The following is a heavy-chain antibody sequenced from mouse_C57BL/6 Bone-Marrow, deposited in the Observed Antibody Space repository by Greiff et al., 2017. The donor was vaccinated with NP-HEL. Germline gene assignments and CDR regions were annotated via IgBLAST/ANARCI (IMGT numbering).Heavy chain of an antibody. J-gene: IGHJ2*01. Sequence: QVQLKESGAELARPGASVKLSCKASGYTFTSYGISWVKQRTGQGLEWIGEIYPRSGNTYYNEKFKGKATLTVDKPSSTAYMQLSSLTSEDSAVYYCARGQRGSFDYWGQGTTLTVSS. CDR1: GYTFTSYG. D-gene: IGHD6-1*01. CDR3: ARGQRGSFDY. CDR2: IYPRSGNT. V-gene: IGHV1-81*01.